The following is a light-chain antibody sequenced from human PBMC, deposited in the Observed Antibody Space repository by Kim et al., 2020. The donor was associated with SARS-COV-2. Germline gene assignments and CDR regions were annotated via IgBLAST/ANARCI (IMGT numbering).Light chain of an antibody. J-gene: IGLJ1*01. CDR3: NSHTTSSTYV. CDR1: SSDVGYYNY. V-gene: IGLV2-14*04. CDR2: DVS. Sequence: GQSLTVSCTGTSSDVGYYNYVSWYQQNPGKAPKRIMYDVSERASGVSNRFSGSQSGNTASLTISGLRAEDEADYYCNSHTTSSTYVFGSGTKVTVL.